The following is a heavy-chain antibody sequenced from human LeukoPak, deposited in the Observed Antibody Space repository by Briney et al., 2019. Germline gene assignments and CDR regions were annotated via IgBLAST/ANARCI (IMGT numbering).Heavy chain of an antibody. V-gene: IGHV3-30*18. Sequence: PGGSLRLSCAASGFTFSSYGMHWVRQAPGKGLEWVAVISYDGSNKYFADSVKGRFTISRDNSKNTLYLQMNSLRAEDTAVYYCAKDRTGTTYYLDYWGQGTLVTVSS. CDR1: GFTFSSYG. D-gene: IGHD1-1*01. CDR3: AKDRTGTTYYLDY. J-gene: IGHJ4*02. CDR2: ISYDGSNK.